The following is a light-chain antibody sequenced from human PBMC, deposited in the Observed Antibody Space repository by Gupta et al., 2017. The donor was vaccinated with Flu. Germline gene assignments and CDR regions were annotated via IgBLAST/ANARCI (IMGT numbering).Light chain of an antibody. CDR1: SSDVGGYKY. Sequence: QSALTQPASVSGSPGQSLTISCTGTSSDVGGYKYVSWYQQHPGKVPKLMIYEVTSRPSGVSNRFPGSKSGNTASLAISGLQAEDEADYYCSSYTSRHTWVFGGGTKLTVL. J-gene: IGLJ3*02. CDR2: EVT. CDR3: SSYTSRHTWV. V-gene: IGLV2-14*01.